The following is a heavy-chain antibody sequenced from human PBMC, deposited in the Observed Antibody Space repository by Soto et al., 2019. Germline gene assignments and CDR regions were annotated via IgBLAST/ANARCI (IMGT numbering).Heavy chain of an antibody. V-gene: IGHV3-23*01. CDR2: ISGSGTAT. CDR1: GFPFWTYS. J-gene: IGHJ6*02. D-gene: IGHD5-18*01. CDR3: AKWDTHGIIPPTVGGNYYYYDIDV. Sequence: EVKLLESGGGLVQPGGSMRLSCEASGFPFWTYSMSWVRQAPRKGLEWVSGISGSGTATYYTDSVKGRFTVSRDNSKNTLYLQMHSLRAEDAAIFYCAKWDTHGIIPPTVGGNYYYYDIDVWGQGTRVTVSS.